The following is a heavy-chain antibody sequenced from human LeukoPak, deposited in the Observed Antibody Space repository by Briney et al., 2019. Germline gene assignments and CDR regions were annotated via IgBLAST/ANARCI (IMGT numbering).Heavy chain of an antibody. CDR1: GFTFSDYY. CDR3: EAVTTGAVIDY. D-gene: IGHD4-17*01. CDR2: ISSSGSTI. V-gene: IGHV3-11*04. J-gene: IGHJ4*02. Sequence: PGGSLRLSCAASGFTFSDYYMSWIRQAPGKGREWVSYISSSGSTIYYADSVKGRFTISRDNAKNSLYMQMNSLRTEDTAVYYCEAVTTGAVIDYWGQGTLVPVSS.